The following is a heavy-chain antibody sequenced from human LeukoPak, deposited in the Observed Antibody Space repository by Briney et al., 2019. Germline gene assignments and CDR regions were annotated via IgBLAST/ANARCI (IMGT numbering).Heavy chain of an antibody. CDR2: IKRKGDDGTI. V-gene: IGHV3-15*01. J-gene: IGHJ4*02. CDR3: TAGTGRSDFYY. D-gene: IGHD3/OR15-3a*01. CDR1: GFTLSNDW. Sequence: GGSLLLSCAASGFTLSNDWMSWVREAPGRGLEGVGRIKRKGDDGTIDYAAPVNGRLSRSRDDSKNTLYLQMNSLEGEDTAVYYCTAGTGRSDFYYWGQGTLVTVSS.